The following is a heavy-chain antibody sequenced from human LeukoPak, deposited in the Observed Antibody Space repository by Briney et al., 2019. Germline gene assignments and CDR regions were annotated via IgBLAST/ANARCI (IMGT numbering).Heavy chain of an antibody. Sequence: KTSETLSLTCTVSGGSISSYDWSWIRQPAGKGLEWIGRIYSSGSTTYNPSLKSRVTMSVDTSKNQFSLKVTSVTAADTAVYYCARDSGTTGEVKFDPWGQGTLVTVSS. CDR3: ARDSGTTGEVKFDP. V-gene: IGHV4-4*07. J-gene: IGHJ5*02. CDR2: IYSSGST. D-gene: IGHD3-10*01. CDR1: GGSISSYD.